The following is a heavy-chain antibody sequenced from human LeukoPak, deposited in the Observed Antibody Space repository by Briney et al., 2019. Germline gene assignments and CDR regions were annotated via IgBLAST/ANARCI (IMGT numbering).Heavy chain of an antibody. J-gene: IGHJ4*02. CDR1: GFTFSSYW. Sequence: PGGSLRLSCAASGFTFSSYWMTWVRQAPGKGLEWVANIKQDGSEKYYVDSVKGRFTISRDNAKNSLYLQMSSLRAEDTAVYYCARVGGYTYGLPDYWGQGTLVTVSS. CDR3: ARVGGYTYGLPDY. CDR2: IKQDGSEK. V-gene: IGHV3-7*04. D-gene: IGHD5-18*01.